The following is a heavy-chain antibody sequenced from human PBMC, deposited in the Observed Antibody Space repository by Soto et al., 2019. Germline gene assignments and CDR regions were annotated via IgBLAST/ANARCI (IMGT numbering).Heavy chain of an antibody. D-gene: IGHD1-7*01. V-gene: IGHV3-9*01. CDR3: AKDPSGITGTTGY. CDR1: GFTFDDNA. CDR2: INWKSDI. J-gene: IGHJ4*02. Sequence: GGSLRLSCAVSGFTFDDNAMHWVRQAPEKGLEWVSGINWKSDIGYADSVKGRFTISRDNAENSLYLQMNSLRAEDTAVYYCAKDPSGITGTTGYWGQGTLVTVSS.